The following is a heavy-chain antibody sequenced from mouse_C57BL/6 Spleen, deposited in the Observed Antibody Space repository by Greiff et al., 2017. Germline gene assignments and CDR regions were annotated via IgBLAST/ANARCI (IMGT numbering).Heavy chain of an antibody. CDR1: GFNIKDYY. Sequence: VQLKESGAELVKPGASVKLSCTASGFNIKDYYMHWVKQRTEQGLEWIGRIDPEDGETKYAPKFPGKATITADTSSNTAYLQLSSLTSEDTAVYYCARYYGNHWYFDVWGTGTTVTVSS. D-gene: IGHD2-1*01. J-gene: IGHJ1*03. CDR2: IDPEDGET. V-gene: IGHV14-2*01. CDR3: ARYYGNHWYFDV.